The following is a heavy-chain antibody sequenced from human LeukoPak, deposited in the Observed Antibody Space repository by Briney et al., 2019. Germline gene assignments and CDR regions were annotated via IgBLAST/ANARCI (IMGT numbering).Heavy chain of an antibody. CDR1: GGSISSGGYS. CDR3: ARGSSSWTYGMGV. J-gene: IGHJ6*02. V-gene: IGHV4-30-2*01. CDR2: IYHSGST. Sequence: PSETLSLTCAVSGGSISSGGYSWSWIRQPPGKGLEWIGYIYHSGSTYYNPSLKSRVTISVDRSKNQFSLKLSSVTAADTAVYYCARGSSSWTYGMGVWGQGTTVTVSS. D-gene: IGHD6-13*01.